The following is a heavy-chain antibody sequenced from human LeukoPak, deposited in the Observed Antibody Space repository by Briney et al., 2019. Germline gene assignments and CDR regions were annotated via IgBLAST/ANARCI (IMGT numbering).Heavy chain of an antibody. J-gene: IGHJ4*02. CDR3: AREGGRDGYNHKNRDDY. CDR2: ISAYNGNT. Sequence: GASVKVSCKASGGTFSSYSISWVRQAPGQGLEWMGWISAYNGNTNYAQKLQGRVTMTTDTSTSTAYMELRSLRSDDTAVYYCAREGGRDGYNHKNRDDYWGQGTLVTVSS. V-gene: IGHV1-18*01. CDR1: GGTFSSYS. D-gene: IGHD5-24*01.